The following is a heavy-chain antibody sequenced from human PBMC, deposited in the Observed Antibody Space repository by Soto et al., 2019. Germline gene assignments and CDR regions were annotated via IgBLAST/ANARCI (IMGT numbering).Heavy chain of an antibody. D-gene: IGHD6-6*01. V-gene: IGHV3-23*01. CDR3: AKDLLITSSSVY. CDR2: ISGSGGST. CDR1: GFTFSSYA. Sequence: EVQLLESGGGLVQPGGSLRLSCAASGFTFSSYAMSWVRQAPGKGLEWVSAISGSGGSTYDADSVKGRFTISRDNSKNTLYLQMNSMRAEDTAVYYCAKDLLITSSSVYWGQGTLVTVSS. J-gene: IGHJ4*02.